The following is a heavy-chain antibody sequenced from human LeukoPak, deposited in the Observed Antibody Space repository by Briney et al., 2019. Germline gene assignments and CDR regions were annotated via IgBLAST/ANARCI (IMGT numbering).Heavy chain of an antibody. CDR1: GGSISSYY. Sequence: ASETLSLTCTVSGGSISSYYCSWIRQPPGKGLEWIGYTYYSGSTSYNPSLKSRVIISVDTSKNQFSLKLSSVTAADTAVYYCAREEGYSYGYGAFDIWGQGTMVIASS. CDR3: AREEGYSYGYGAFDI. V-gene: IGHV4-59*01. CDR2: TYYSGST. D-gene: IGHD5-18*01. J-gene: IGHJ3*02.